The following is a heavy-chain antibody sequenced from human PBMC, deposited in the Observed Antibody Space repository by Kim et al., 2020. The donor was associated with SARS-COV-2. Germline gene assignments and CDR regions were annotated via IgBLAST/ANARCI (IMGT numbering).Heavy chain of an antibody. V-gene: IGHV3-30*01. CDR3: AHGSGSYYHPLDY. D-gene: IGHD3-10*01. Sequence: VGPVKARFTLSRDNSKNTLYLQMNSLRAEDTAVYYCAHGSGSYYHPLDYWGQGTLVTVSS. J-gene: IGHJ4*02.